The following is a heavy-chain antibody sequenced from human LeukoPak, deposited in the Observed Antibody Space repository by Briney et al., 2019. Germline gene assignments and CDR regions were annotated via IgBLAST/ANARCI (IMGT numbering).Heavy chain of an antibody. CDR2: ISGSSGNT. Sequence: GGSLRLSCAASRFAFSSYAMIWVRQAPGKGLEWVSTISGSSGNTYYADSVKGRFTISRDNSKSTLYLQMNSLRAEDTAVYYCAKDHVAVAGTLPLFDYWGQGTLVTVSS. J-gene: IGHJ4*02. CDR3: AKDHVAVAGTLPLFDY. D-gene: IGHD6-19*01. V-gene: IGHV3-23*01. CDR1: RFAFSSYA.